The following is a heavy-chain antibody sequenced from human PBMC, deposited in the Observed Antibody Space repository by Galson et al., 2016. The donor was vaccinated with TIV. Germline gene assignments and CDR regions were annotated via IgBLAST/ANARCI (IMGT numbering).Heavy chain of an antibody. J-gene: IGHJ4*02. V-gene: IGHV3-23*01. CDR2: ISGTGEIT. CDR1: GFTFNNYA. Sequence: SLRLSCAASGFTFNNYAMTWVRQAPGKGLEWVPTISGTGEITVYADSVRGHFIISRDNSKNTLYLQMNNLRAEDTAVYYCAKYLWTYVWSTFDNWGQGTPVTVSS. D-gene: IGHD3/OR15-3a*01. CDR3: AKYLWTYVWSTFDN.